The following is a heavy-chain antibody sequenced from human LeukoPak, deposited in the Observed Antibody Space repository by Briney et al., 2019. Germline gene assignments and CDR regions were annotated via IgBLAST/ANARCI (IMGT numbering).Heavy chain of an antibody. D-gene: IGHD7-27*01. CDR2: LSGDGRIT. CDR3: ARGSNWGSNAFDI. V-gene: IGHV3-74*01. CDR1: GFSLNTDL. J-gene: IGHJ3*02. Sequence: GGSLRLSCAASGFSLNTDLMHWVRQAPGKGLVWVSHLSGDGRITSYADSGKGRFTISRDNAKNTLYLQMNSLRAEDTAVYYCARGSNWGSNAFDIWGQGTMVTVSS.